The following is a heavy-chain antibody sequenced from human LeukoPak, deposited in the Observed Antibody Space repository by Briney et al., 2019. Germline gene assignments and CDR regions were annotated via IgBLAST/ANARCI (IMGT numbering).Heavy chain of an antibody. CDR1: GFTFSGFD. D-gene: IGHD2-21*01. V-gene: IGHV3-13*01. CDR2: IASAGDT. CDR3: VRGGHIGFDY. J-gene: IGHJ4*02. Sequence: GGSLRLSCAASGFTFSGFDMHWVRQATGRGLERVSSIASAGDTYYVGSVRGRFTISRENAKNSLYLQMNSLRAGDTAVYYCVRGGHIGFDYWGQGTLVTVSS.